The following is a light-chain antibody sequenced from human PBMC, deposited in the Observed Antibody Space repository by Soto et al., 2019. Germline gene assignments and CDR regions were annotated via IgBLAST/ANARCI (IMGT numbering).Light chain of an antibody. J-gene: IGLJ3*02. CDR1: SSNIGRNT. V-gene: IGLV1-44*01. CDR2: SNN. Sequence: QAVVTQPPSASGTPEQRVTISCSGSSSNIGRNTVNWYQQLPGTAPKLLIYSNNQRPSGVPDRFSGSKSGTSASLAVSGLQSEDEADYYCAAWDDSLNGPLFGGGTKVTVL. CDR3: AAWDDSLNGPL.